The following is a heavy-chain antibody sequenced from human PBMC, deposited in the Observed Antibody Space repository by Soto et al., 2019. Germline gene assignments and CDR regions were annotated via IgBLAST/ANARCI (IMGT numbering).Heavy chain of an antibody. V-gene: IGHV1-69*08. CDR1: GGTFSSYT. CDR3: ARDPGYYYMDV. Sequence: QVQLVQSGAEVKKPGSSVKVSCKASGGTFSSYTISWVRRAPGQGLEWMGRIIPILGIANYAQKFQGRVTITADKSTSTAYMELSSLRSEDTAVYYCARDPGYYYMDVWGKGTTVTVSS. CDR2: IIPILGIA. J-gene: IGHJ6*03.